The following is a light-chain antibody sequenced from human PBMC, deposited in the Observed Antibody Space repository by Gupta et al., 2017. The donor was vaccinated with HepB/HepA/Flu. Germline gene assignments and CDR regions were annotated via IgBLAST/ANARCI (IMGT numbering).Light chain of an antibody. CDR3: HQYRQWPPNLT. V-gene: IGKV3-15*01. J-gene: IGKJ1*01. Sequence: EIVMTQSPATLSVSPGEKVTLSCRASENIRNYLAWYQQKSGQAPRLLIYGASTRANGIPARFSGGGSETEFSLTISSLQSDDVAVYFCHQYRQWPPNLTFGQGTKLEIK. CDR2: GAS. CDR1: ENIRNY.